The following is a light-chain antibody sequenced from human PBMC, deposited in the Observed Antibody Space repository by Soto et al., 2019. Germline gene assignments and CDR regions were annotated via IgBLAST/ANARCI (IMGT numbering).Light chain of an antibody. J-gene: IGKJ1*01. CDR1: QDIGTY. CDR2: DAS. V-gene: IGKV1-8*01. CDR3: QQFYNYPRT. Sequence: IQMTQSPSSLSASTGDRVSITCRATQDIGTYLAWYQQIPGKAPKLLIYDASTLQTGVPSRFSGSGSGTDFTLTISYLQSEDFGNYYCQQFYNYPRTFGQGTKVE.